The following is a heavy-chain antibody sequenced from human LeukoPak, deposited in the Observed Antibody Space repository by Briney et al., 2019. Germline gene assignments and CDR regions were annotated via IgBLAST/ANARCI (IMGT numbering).Heavy chain of an antibody. V-gene: IGHV3-74*01. CDR2: INTDGSST. Sequence: GGSLRLSCAPSGFTLRSSGMHSVRQAPGKGLVWVSRINTDGSSTSYADSVKGRFTISRDNAKNTLYLQMNSLRAEDTAVYYCVRGRSVAGEDWGQGTLVTVAS. J-gene: IGHJ4*02. D-gene: IGHD6-19*01. CDR3: VRGRSVAGED. CDR1: GFTLRSSG.